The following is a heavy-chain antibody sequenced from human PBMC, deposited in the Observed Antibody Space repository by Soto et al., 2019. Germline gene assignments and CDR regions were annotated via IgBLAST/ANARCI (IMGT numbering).Heavy chain of an antibody. V-gene: IGHV3-74*01. CDR1: GFTFSSYW. CDR3: ARVPTGKYGVWNY. CDR2: INPGGSIT. Sequence: GGSLRLSCAASGFTFSSYWMHWVRQAPGKGLVWVSRINPGGSITAYADSVKGRFTISRDNAKNTLYLQMNSLRGNDSAVYYCARVPTGKYGVWNYWGQGTLVTVSS. J-gene: IGHJ4*02. D-gene: IGHD2-8*01.